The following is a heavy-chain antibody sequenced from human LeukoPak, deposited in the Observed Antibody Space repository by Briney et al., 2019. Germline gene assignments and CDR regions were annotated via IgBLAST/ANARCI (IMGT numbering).Heavy chain of an antibody. CDR1: GYTFTSYD. CDR2: INPNSVGT. D-gene: IGHD3-10*01. Sequence: ASVKVSCKASGYTFTSYDINWVRQATGQGLEWMGWINPNSVGTNYAQKFQGRVTMTRDTSISTAYMELSRLRSDDTAVYYCARGAGPGRYYMDVWGKGTTVTVSS. J-gene: IGHJ6*03. CDR3: ARGAGPGRYYMDV. V-gene: IGHV1-2*02.